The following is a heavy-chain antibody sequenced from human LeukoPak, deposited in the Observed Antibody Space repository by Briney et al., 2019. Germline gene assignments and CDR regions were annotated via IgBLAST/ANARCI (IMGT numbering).Heavy chain of an antibody. CDR1: GGSFSGYY. V-gene: IGHV4-34*01. Sequence: SETLSLTCAVYGGSFSGYYWSWIRQPPGKGLEWIGEINHSGSTNYNPSLKSRVTISVDTSKNQFSLKVSSVTAADTAVYYCASLTTADAFDIWGQGTMVTVSS. D-gene: IGHD3-22*01. J-gene: IGHJ3*02. CDR3: ASLTTADAFDI. CDR2: INHSGST.